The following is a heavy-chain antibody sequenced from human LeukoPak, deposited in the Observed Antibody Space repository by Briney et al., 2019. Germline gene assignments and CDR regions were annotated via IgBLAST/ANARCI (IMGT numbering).Heavy chain of an antibody. V-gene: IGHV3-7*03. J-gene: IGHJ6*02. CDR3: ARDSTGINYYGMDV. CDR2: INQDGSEK. CDR1: GFTFSSYW. Sequence: PGGSLRLSCAASGFTFSSYWMSWVRQAPEKGLEWVANINQDGSEKYYVDSVKGRFTISRDTAKNSLYLQMNSLRAEDTAVYYCARDSTGINYYGMDVWGQGTTVTVSS. D-gene: IGHD4-17*01.